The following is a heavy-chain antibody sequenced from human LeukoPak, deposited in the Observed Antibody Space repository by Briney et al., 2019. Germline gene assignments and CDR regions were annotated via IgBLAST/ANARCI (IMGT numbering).Heavy chain of an antibody. Sequence: GGSLRLSCAASGFTFSSYAMSWVRQAPGKGLEWVSAISGSGGSTYYADSVKGRFNISRDNSKNTLYLQMNSLRAEDTAVYYCAKDHNYDSSGLNWFDPWGQGTLVTVSS. CDR3: AKDHNYDSSGLNWFDP. J-gene: IGHJ5*02. CDR2: ISGSGGST. V-gene: IGHV3-23*01. CDR1: GFTFSSYA. D-gene: IGHD3-22*01.